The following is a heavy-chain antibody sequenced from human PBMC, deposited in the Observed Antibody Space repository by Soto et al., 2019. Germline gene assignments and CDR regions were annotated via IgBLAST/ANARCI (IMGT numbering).Heavy chain of an antibody. CDR3: AREDSIIIPAVADV. Sequence: GSLRLSCEVSGFTFTNFGINWVRQAPGKGLEWVSSVSKSDYTYYSESVKGRFTISRDNAKNSVSLQMNNLRAEDTAVYYCAREDSIIIPAVADVWGQGTQVTVSS. CDR1: GFTFTNFG. J-gene: IGHJ4*02. V-gene: IGHV3-21*04. D-gene: IGHD3-10*01. CDR2: VSKSDYT.